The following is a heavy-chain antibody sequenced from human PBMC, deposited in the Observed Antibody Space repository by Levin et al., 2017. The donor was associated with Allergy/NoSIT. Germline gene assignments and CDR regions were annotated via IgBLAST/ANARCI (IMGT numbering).Heavy chain of an antibody. Sequence: GGSLRLSCAASGFTFSSYWMSWVRQAPGKGLEWVANINQDGSEKYYVDSVKGRFTISRDNAKNSLYLQMNSLRAEDTAVYYCARAYDFWSGYFQHYYYYGMDVWGQGTTVTVSS. CDR1: GFTFSSYW. D-gene: IGHD3-3*01. CDR2: INQDGSEK. V-gene: IGHV3-7*01. CDR3: ARAYDFWSGYFQHYYYYGMDV. J-gene: IGHJ6*02.